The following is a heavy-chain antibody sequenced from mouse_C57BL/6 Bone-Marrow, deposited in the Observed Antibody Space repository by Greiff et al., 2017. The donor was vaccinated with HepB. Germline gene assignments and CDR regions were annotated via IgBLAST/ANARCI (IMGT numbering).Heavy chain of an antibody. J-gene: IGHJ2*01. CDR2: IDPANGNT. D-gene: IGHD1-1*01. CDR3: ARSPLITTVVATSWDFDY. CDR1: GFNIKNTY. V-gene: IGHV14-3*01. Sequence: EVQLQQSVAELVRPGASVKLSCTASGFNIKNTYMHWVKQRPEQGLEWIGRIDPANGNTKYAPKFQGKATITADTSSNTAYLQLSSLTSDDTAIYYCARSPLITTVVATSWDFDYWGQGTTLTVSS.